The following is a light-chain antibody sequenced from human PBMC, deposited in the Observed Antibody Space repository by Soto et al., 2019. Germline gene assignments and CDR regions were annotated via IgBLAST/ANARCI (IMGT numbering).Light chain of an antibody. J-gene: IGKJ2*01. CDR1: QSVLKSY. CDR2: AAS. V-gene: IGKV3-20*01. Sequence: EIVLTQSPGTLSLSPGDTATLSCRASQSVLKSYLAWYQQKPGQAPRLLIYAASTRATGISDRLSGRGSGTDFTLTISRLEPEDFVLYYCQQYGSSLPNTFGQGTKLEIK. CDR3: QQYGSSLPNT.